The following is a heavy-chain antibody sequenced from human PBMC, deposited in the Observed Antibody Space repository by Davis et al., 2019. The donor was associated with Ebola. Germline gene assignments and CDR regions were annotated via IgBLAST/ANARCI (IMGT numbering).Heavy chain of an antibody. J-gene: IGHJ5*02. V-gene: IGHV3-7*01. CDR2: IKQDGSER. D-gene: IGHD6-6*01. CDR3: ARSIAARVNWFDP. Sequence: GESLKISCAASGFTFSSYWMSWVRQAPGKGLEWVANIKQDGSERYYVDSVKGRFTISRDNAKNSLYLQMNSLRAEDTAVYYCARSIAARVNWFDPWGQGTLVTVSS. CDR1: GFTFSSYW.